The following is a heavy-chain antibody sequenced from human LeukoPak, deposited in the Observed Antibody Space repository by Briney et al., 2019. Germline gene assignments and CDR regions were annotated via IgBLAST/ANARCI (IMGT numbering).Heavy chain of an antibody. CDR3: ARDLVVDTAMVPDY. D-gene: IGHD5-18*01. CDR1: GYTFTGYY. V-gene: IGHV1-2*02. J-gene: IGHJ4*02. CDR2: INPNSGGT. Sequence: ASVKVSCKASGYTFTGYYMHWVRQAPGQGLEWMGWINPNSGGTNYAQKFQGRVTMTRGTSISTAYMELSRLRSDDTAVYYCARDLVVDTAMVPDYWGQGTLVTVSS.